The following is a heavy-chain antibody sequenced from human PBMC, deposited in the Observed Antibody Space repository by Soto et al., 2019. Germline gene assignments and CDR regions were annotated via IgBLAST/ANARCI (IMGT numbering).Heavy chain of an antibody. J-gene: IGHJ6*02. D-gene: IGHD1-26*01. CDR3: ATEGGVATPIGIDX. Sequence: SETLSLTFAVSGGSIRGCYGSWIRQPPGKGLEWIVDIAYSGSTNYNPALKNLVTISVDTSKNQFSLKLSFVTAADTAVYYCATEGGVATPIGIDXWGQWTTVTV. CDR1: GGSIRGCY. CDR2: IAYSGST. V-gene: IGHV4-59*01.